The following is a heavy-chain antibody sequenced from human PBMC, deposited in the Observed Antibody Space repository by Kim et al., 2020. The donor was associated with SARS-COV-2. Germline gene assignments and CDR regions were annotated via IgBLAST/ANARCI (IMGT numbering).Heavy chain of an antibody. D-gene: IGHD3-22*01. J-gene: IGHJ4*02. Sequence: GGSLRLSCAASGFTFSDYYMSWIRQAPGKGLEWVSYISSSGSTIYYADSVKGRFTISRDNAKNSLYLQMNSLRAEDTVVYYCASRPSRAWYDSSGYEEYWGQGTLVTVSS. CDR2: ISSSGSTI. CDR3: ASRPSRAWYDSSGYEEY. V-gene: IGHV3-11*01. CDR1: GFTFSDYY.